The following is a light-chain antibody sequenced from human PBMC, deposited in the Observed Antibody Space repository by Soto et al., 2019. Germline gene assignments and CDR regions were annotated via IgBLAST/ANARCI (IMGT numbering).Light chain of an antibody. CDR2: SAS. CDR1: RGISSY. CDR3: QQLNSYPIT. J-gene: IGKJ5*01. Sequence: IQLTQSPSSLSASVGDRVTITCQASRGISSYLAWYQQKPGKAPKLLVYSASTLQSGVPSRFSGSESGTEFTLTISSLQPEDFATYYCQQLNSYPITFGQGTRLEIK. V-gene: IGKV1-9*01.